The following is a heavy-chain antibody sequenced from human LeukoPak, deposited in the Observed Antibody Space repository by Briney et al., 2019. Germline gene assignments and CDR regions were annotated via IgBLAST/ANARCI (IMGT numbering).Heavy chain of an antibody. D-gene: IGHD3-10*01. CDR1: GFTFTNYG. CDR2: IGGSGGST. Sequence: GGSLRLSCAASGFTFTNYGMSWVRQAPGKGLEWVSAIGGSGGSTYYADSVKGRFTISRDNSKNTLYLQMNSLRAEDTAVYYCAKELLLWFGELYDYWGQGTLVTVSS. J-gene: IGHJ4*02. V-gene: IGHV3-23*01. CDR3: AKELLLWFGELYDY.